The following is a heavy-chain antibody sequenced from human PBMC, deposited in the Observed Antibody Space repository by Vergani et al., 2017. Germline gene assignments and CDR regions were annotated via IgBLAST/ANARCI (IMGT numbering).Heavy chain of an antibody. D-gene: IGHD2-15*01. CDR2: IYYSGST. CDR3: ARLRKGSYRDAFDI. Sequence: QLQLQESGPGLVKPSETLSLTCTVSGGSISSSSYYWGWIRQPPGKGLEWIGHIYYSGSTYYNPSLKSRVTISVDTSKNQFSLTLSSVTAADTAVYYCARLRKGSYRDAFDIWGQGTMVTVSS. CDR1: GGSISSSSYY. V-gene: IGHV4-39*01. J-gene: IGHJ3*02.